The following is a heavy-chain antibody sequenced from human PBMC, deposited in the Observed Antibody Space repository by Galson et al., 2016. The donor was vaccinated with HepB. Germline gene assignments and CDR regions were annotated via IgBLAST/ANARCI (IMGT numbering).Heavy chain of an antibody. J-gene: IGHJ6*02. V-gene: IGHV1-46*01. CDR2: INPSGGST. CDR1: GYTFINYY. CDR3: ARDGSGSFPRGYGMDV. D-gene: IGHD3-10*01. Sequence: SVKVSCKASGYTFINYYMHWVRQAPGQGLEWMGMINPSGGSTNYAQKFQGRVTMTRDTSTSTVYMELSSLRSEDTAIYYCARDGSGSFPRGYGMDVWGQGTTVTVSS.